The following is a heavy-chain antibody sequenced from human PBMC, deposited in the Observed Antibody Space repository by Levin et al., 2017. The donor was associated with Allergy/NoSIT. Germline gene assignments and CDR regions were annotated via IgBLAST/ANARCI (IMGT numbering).Heavy chain of an antibody. CDR3: ARSYGDYLRSFDY. J-gene: IGHJ4*02. Sequence: SVKVSCKASGGTFSSYAISWVRQAPGQGLEWMGGIIPIFGTANYAQKFQGRVTITADESTSTAYMELSSLRSEDTAVYYCARSYGDYLRSFDYWGQGTLVTVSS. V-gene: IGHV1-69*13. D-gene: IGHD4-17*01. CDR2: IIPIFGTA. CDR1: GGTFSSYA.